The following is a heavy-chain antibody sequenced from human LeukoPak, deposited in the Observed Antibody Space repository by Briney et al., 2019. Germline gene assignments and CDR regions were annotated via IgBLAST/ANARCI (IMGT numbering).Heavy chain of an antibody. CDR3: ARSYTRILGYCSSTSCGFDY. Sequence: SETLSLTCTVSGGSISSYYWSWIRQPPGKGLEWIGYIYYSGSTNYNPSLKSRVTISVDTFKNQFSLKLSSVTAADTAVYYCARSYTRILGYCSSTSCGFDYWGQGTLVTVSS. D-gene: IGHD2-2*01. CDR2: IYYSGST. CDR1: GGSISSYY. J-gene: IGHJ4*02. V-gene: IGHV4-59*01.